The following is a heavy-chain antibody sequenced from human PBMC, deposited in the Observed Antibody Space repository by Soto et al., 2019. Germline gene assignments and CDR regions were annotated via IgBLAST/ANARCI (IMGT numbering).Heavy chain of an antibody. D-gene: IGHD3-22*01. CDR1: GFTFSIYA. V-gene: IGHV3-23*01. J-gene: IGHJ4*02. CDR3: AKDESNSNPLYYFDF. Sequence: PGGSLSLSCAASGFTFSIYAMTLVRQAPGKGLEWVSSMSRNGDNTYYADSVKGRFTISRDNSKNTLYLQMNSLRAEDTAIYYCAKDESNSNPLYYFDFWGPGTLVTVSS. CDR2: MSRNGDNT.